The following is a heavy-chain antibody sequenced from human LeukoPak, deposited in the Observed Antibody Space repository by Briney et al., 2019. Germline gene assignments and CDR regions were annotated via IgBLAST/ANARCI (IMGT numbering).Heavy chain of an antibody. CDR2: INPNSGGT. V-gene: IGHV1-2*02. Sequence: GASVKVSCKASGYTFTGYYMHWVRQAPGQGLEWMGWINPNSGGTNYAQKFQGRVTMTRETSISTAYMELSRLRSDDTAVYYCASAPVYGGNSRRWFDPWGQGTLVTVSS. CDR3: ASAPVYGGNSRRWFDP. CDR1: GYTFTGYY. D-gene: IGHD4-23*01. J-gene: IGHJ5*02.